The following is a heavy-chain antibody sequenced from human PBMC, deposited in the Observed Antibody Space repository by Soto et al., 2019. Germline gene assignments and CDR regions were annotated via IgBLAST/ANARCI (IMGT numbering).Heavy chain of an antibody. D-gene: IGHD1-26*01. V-gene: IGHV3-7*01. CDR1: GFTFSNYW. Sequence: GGSLRLSCAASGFTFSNYWMTWVRQAPGKGLEWVANIKQDGSEKYYVDSVKGRFTISRDNAKNSLYLQMNSLRAEDTAVYYSWAISGNNRTEDYWGQGTLVTVSS. CDR2: IKQDGSEK. J-gene: IGHJ4*02. CDR3: WAISGNNRTEDY.